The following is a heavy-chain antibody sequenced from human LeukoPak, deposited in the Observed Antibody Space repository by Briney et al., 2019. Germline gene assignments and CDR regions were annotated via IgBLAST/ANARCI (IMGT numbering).Heavy chain of an antibody. D-gene: IGHD3-16*01. CDR1: GFTFSSYG. CDR3: AKGLRGDLPTASDY. V-gene: IGHV3-30*18. J-gene: IGHJ4*02. Sequence: GGSLRLSCAASGFTFSSYGMHWVRQAPGKGLEWVALISYDGSDIYYADSVKGRFTISRDNSKNTLYLQMNSLRDEDTAGYYCAKGLRGDLPTASDYWGQGTLVTVSS. CDR2: ISYDGSDI.